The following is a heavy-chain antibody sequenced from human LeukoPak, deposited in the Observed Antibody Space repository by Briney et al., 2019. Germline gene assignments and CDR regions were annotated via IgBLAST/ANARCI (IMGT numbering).Heavy chain of an antibody. Sequence: ASVKVSCKASGYTFTSYGISWVRQATGQGLEWMGWMNPNSGNTGYAQKFQGRVTMTRNTSISTAYMELSSLRSEDTAVYYCARGRGIAVAGPVRYWGQGTLVTVSS. D-gene: IGHD6-19*01. CDR3: ARGRGIAVAGPVRY. CDR2: MNPNSGNT. CDR1: GYTFTSYG. V-gene: IGHV1-8*02. J-gene: IGHJ4*02.